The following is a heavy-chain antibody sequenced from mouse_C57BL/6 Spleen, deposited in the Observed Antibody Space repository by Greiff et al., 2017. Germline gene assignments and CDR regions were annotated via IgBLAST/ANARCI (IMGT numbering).Heavy chain of an antibody. Sequence: EVQLVESGGGLVQPGGSMKLSCVASGFTFSNYWMNWVRQSPEKGLEWVAQIRLKSDNYATHYAESVKGRFTISRDDSKSSVYLQMKNLRAEDTGIYYWVYGNFAYWGQGTLVTVSA. J-gene: IGHJ3*01. V-gene: IGHV6-3*01. CDR3: VYGNFAY. CDR1: GFTFSNYW. CDR2: IRLKSDNYAT. D-gene: IGHD2-1*01.